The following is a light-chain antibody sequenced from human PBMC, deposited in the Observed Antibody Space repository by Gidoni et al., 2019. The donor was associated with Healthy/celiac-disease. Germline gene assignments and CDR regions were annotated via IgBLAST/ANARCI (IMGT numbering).Light chain of an antibody. CDR1: PGISRY. J-gene: IGKJ3*01. CDR2: SAS. CDR3: QQLNSYPR. V-gene: IGKV1-9*01. Sequence: DIQLTQSPSFRSASVGDRVTITCRASPGISRYLAWYQQKPGKAPKLLIDSASTLQSGVPSRFSGSGSGTEFTLTISSLQPEDFATYYCQQLNSYPRFGPGTKVDIK.